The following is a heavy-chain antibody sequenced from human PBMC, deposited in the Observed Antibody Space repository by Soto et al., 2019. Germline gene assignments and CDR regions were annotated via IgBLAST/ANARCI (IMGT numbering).Heavy chain of an antibody. D-gene: IGHD6-13*01. CDR3: ARLKSAAAGMDV. V-gene: IGHV5-51*01. Sequence: PGESLKISCKHSGFNFPTYWIAWVRQMPGKGLEWMGIIYPGDSDTRYSPSFQGQVTISADKSISTAYLQWSSLKAADTAIYYCARLKSAAAGMDVWGQGTTVTVSS. CDR1: GFNFPTYW. CDR2: IYPGDSDT. J-gene: IGHJ6*02.